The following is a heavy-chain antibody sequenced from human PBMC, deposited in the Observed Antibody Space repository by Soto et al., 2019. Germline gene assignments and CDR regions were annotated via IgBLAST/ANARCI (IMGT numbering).Heavy chain of an antibody. CDR2: ISYDGSNK. Sequence: QVQLVESGGGVVQPGRSLRLSCAASGFTFSSYGMHWVRQAPGKGLEWGAVISYDGSNKYYADSVKGRFTISRDNSKKTLYLQMNSLRAEDKSVYYCAKGGGYCSGGSCYSYDAFDIWGQGTMVTVSS. J-gene: IGHJ3*02. CDR3: AKGGGYCSGGSCYSYDAFDI. D-gene: IGHD2-15*01. V-gene: IGHV3-30*18. CDR1: GFTFSSYG.